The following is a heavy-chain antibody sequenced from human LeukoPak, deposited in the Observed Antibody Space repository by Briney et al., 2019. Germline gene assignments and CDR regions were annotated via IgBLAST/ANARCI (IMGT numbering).Heavy chain of an antibody. CDR1: GFTFSSYG. Sequence: GRSLRLTCAASGFTFSSYGMHWVRQAPGKGLEWVAVISYDGSNKYYADSVKGRFTISRDNSKNTLYLQMNSLRAEDTCVYYCAKGSDYPDNWGQGTLVTVSS. V-gene: IGHV3-30*18. J-gene: IGHJ4*02. CDR3: AKGSDYPDN. CDR2: ISYDGSNK.